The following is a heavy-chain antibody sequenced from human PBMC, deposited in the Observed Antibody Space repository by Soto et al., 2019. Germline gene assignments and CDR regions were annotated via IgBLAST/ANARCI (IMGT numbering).Heavy chain of an antibody. CDR1: GGSISSSSYY. CDR3: ARVGSGYDSCYFDY. Sequence: SETLSLTCTVSGGSISSSSYYWGWIRQPPGKGLEWIGSIYYSGSTYYNPSLKSRVTISVDTSKNQFSLKLSSVTAADTAVYYCARVGSGYDSCYFDYWGQGTLVTVSS. CDR2: IYYSGST. J-gene: IGHJ4*02. V-gene: IGHV4-39*01. D-gene: IGHD5-12*01.